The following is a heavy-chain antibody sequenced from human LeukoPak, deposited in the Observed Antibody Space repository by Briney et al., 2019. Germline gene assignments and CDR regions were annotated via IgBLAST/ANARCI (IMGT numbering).Heavy chain of an antibody. Sequence: GGSLRLSCAASGFTFSSYSMNWVRQAPRKGLEWVSSISSSSSYIYYADSVKGRFTISRDNAKNSLYLQMNSLRAEDTAVYYCARDVGAAAGSMGYWGQGTLVTVSS. V-gene: IGHV3-21*01. CDR1: GFTFSSYS. J-gene: IGHJ4*02. CDR2: ISSSSSYI. D-gene: IGHD6-13*01. CDR3: ARDVGAAAGSMGY.